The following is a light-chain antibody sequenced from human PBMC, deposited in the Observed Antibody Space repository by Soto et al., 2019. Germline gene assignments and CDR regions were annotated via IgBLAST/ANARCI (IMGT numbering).Light chain of an antibody. Sequence: EIVLTQSPDTLSLSPGERATLSCRASQSIRGSLAWYQQKPGQAPRLLIYDASTGATGIPARFSGSGSGTEFTLTISSLQSEDFAVYYCQQYNKWPLTFGGGTKVDTK. V-gene: IGKV3-15*01. CDR2: DAS. CDR3: QQYNKWPLT. CDR1: QSIRGS. J-gene: IGKJ4*01.